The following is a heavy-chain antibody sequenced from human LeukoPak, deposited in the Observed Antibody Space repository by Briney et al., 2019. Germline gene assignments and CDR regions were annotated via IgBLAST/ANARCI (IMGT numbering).Heavy chain of an antibody. CDR3: ARVNYDILTGYLSYFDY. J-gene: IGHJ4*02. CDR2: IKQDGSEK. V-gene: IGHV3-7*04. CDR1: GFTFSTYW. D-gene: IGHD3-9*01. Sequence: GGSLRLSCAASGFTFSTYWMNWVRQAPGKGLEWVANIKQDGSEKYYVDSVKGQFTISRDNAKNSLYLQMNSLRAEDTAVYYCARVNYDILTGYLSYFDYWGQGTLVTVSS.